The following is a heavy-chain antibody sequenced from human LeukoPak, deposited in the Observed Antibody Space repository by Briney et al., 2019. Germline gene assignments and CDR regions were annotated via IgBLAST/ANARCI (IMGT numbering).Heavy chain of an antibody. D-gene: IGHD2-2*01. Sequence: GGSLRLSCAASGFTFSSYSMNWVRQAPGKGLEWVSSISSSSSYIYYADSVKGRFTISRDNAKNSLYLQMNSLTAEDTAVYYCARPLRSSTSCWGFDYWGQGTLVTVSS. J-gene: IGHJ4*02. CDR3: ARPLRSSTSCWGFDY. V-gene: IGHV3-21*01. CDR2: ISSSSSYI. CDR1: GFTFSSYS.